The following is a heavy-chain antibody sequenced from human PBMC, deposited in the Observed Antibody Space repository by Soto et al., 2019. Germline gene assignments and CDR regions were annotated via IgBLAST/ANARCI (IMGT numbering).Heavy chain of an antibody. J-gene: IGHJ6*02. CDR2: IWYDGSNK. V-gene: IGHV3-33*01. Sequence: GGSLRLSCAASGFTFSSYGMHWVRQAPGKGLEWVAVIWYDGSNKYYADSVKGRFTISRDNSKNTLYLQMNSLRAEDTAVYYCARARIAASPHYYYYGMDVWGQGTTVTVSS. D-gene: IGHD6-6*01. CDR3: ARARIAASPHYYYYGMDV. CDR1: GFTFSSYG.